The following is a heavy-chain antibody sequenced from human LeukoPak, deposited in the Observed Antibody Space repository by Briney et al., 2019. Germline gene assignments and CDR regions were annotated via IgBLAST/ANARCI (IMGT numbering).Heavy chain of an antibody. J-gene: IGHJ4*02. CDR2: VNQRGRTT. D-gene: IGHD2-21*02. V-gene: IGHV3-11*01. CDR3: AKDIGSHIVVVTALDY. Sequence: GGSLRLSCAASGFSFRDYELTWVRQVPGKGLEWISYVNQRGRTTSYADSVKGRFTISRDNAKNSLYLQMNSLRAEDTALYYCAKDIGSHIVVVTALDYWGQGTLVTVSS. CDR1: GFSFRDYE.